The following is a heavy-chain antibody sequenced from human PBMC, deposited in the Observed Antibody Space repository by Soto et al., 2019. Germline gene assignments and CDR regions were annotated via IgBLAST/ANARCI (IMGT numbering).Heavy chain of an antibody. J-gene: IGHJ4*02. Sequence: ASVKVSCKASGYTFTSYYMHWVRQAPGQGLEWMGIINPSGGNTNYAQKFQGRVTMTTDTSTSTAYMELRSLRSDDTAVYYCARDRITMVRGVSVEFDYWGQGTLVTVSS. CDR2: INPSGGNT. D-gene: IGHD3-10*01. V-gene: IGHV1-46*01. CDR1: GYTFTSYY. CDR3: ARDRITMVRGVSVEFDY.